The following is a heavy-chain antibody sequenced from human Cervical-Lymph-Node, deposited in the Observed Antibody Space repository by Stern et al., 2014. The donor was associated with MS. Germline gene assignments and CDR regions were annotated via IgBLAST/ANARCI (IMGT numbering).Heavy chain of an antibody. D-gene: IGHD3-10*01. V-gene: IGHV4-4*02. CDR2: IHHSGST. Sequence: QVQLQESGPGLVKPSGTLSLICAVSGGSISSNNWWTWVRQPPGKGLEWIGQIHHSGSTNYNPSLESPVTISGDKSKNQFFLNLYSVTAADTAVYYCASRNYGSGRTDYWGQGTLVTVSS. CDR1: GGSISSNNW. J-gene: IGHJ4*02. CDR3: ASRNYGSGRTDY.